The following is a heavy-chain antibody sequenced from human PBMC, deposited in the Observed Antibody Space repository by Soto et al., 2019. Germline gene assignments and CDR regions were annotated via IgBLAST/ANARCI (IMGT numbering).Heavy chain of an antibody. V-gene: IGHV3-23*01. CDR1: GFTFSSYA. CDR3: AKDRGGSGIIEYNWFGP. J-gene: IGHJ5*02. D-gene: IGHD3-10*01. Sequence: EVQLLESGGGLVQPGGSLRLSCVASGFTFSSYAMSWVRQAPGKGLQWVSGISGSGGSTYFAASVKGRFIISRDNSKNALYLQMKSPRVEDTAVDECAKDRGGSGIIEYNWFGPWGQGTPVTVSS. CDR2: ISGSGGST.